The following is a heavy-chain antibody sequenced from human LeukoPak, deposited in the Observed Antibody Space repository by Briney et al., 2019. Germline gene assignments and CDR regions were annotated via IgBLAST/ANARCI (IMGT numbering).Heavy chain of an antibody. CDR2: INPNSGGT. CDR1: GYTFTCYY. Sequence: ASVKVSCKASGYTFTCYYMHWVRQAPGQGLEWMGWINPNSGGTNYAQKFQGRVTMTRDTSISTAYMELSRLRSDDTAVYYCARALYSSGLVGFDPWGQGTLVTVSS. CDR3: ARALYSSGLVGFDP. D-gene: IGHD6-19*01. J-gene: IGHJ5*02. V-gene: IGHV1-2*02.